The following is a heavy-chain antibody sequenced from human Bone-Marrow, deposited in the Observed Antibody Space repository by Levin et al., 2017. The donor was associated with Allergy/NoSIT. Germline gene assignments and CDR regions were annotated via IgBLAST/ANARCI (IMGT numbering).Heavy chain of an antibody. CDR1: GFTFSRYA. CDR2: MSGSGGRT. Sequence: GESLKISCAASGFTFSRYAMAWVRQAPGQGLEWVSGMSGSGGRTVYADSVKGRFTISRDNSKNIMYLQMNSLRVEDTALYYCAREDNLNYDYWGQGTLVTVSS. V-gene: IGHV3-23*01. CDR3: AREDNLNYDY. D-gene: IGHD1-7*01. J-gene: IGHJ4*02.